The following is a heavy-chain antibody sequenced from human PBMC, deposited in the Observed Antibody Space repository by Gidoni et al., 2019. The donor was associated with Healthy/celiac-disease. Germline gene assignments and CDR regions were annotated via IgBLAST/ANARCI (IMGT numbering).Heavy chain of an antibody. J-gene: IGHJ5*02. Sequence: QVQLQQWGAGLLKPSETLSLTCAVYGGSFSGYYWSWIRQPPVKGLEWIGEIKHSGSTNYNPSLKSRVTISVDTSKNQFSLKLSSVTAADTAVYYCAREGIAVQLWLSRRWFDPWGQGTLVTVSS. CDR1: GGSFSGYY. D-gene: IGHD5-18*01. CDR2: IKHSGST. V-gene: IGHV4-34*01. CDR3: AREGIAVQLWLSRRWFDP.